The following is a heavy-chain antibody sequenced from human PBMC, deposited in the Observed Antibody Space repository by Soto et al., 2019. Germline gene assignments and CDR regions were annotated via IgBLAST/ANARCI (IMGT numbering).Heavy chain of an antibody. V-gene: IGHV1-69*01. CDR3: GGCVVSSRSLEDY. J-gene: IGHJ4*02. Sequence: QVQLVQSGAEVKKPGSSVQVSCKASGGTFSSYAISWVRQAPGQGLEWMGGIIPIFGTANYAQKFQGRVTITAYESTSTAYMELSSLRSEDTAVYYCGGCVVSSRSLEDYWGQGSLVTVSS. D-gene: IGHD6-13*01. CDR2: IIPIFGTA. CDR1: GGTFSSYA.